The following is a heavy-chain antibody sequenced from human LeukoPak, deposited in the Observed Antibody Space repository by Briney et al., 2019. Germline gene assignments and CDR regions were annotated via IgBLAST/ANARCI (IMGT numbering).Heavy chain of an antibody. V-gene: IGHV4-4*07. J-gene: IGHJ4*02. CDR1: GGSIHTYN. CDR2: NSISGMG. Sequence: PSETLSLTCTVSGGSIHTYNWMWIRQPAGKGLEWIGRNSISGMGDYNPSLMSRVSISVDKSNNRFYLTLTSVTAADTAVYYCARDREHSYGSDFDHWGQGMLVTVS. D-gene: IGHD5-18*01. CDR3: ARDREHSYGSDFDH.